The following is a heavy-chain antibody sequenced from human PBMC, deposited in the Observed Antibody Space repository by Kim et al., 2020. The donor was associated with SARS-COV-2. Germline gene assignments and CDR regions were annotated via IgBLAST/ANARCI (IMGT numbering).Heavy chain of an antibody. CDR3: AKDTGDIALAFDV. V-gene: IGHV3-30*18. CDR1: GFTFSSYG. CDR2: ISYDGSNK. J-gene: IGHJ3*01. Sequence: GGSLRLSCAASGFTFSSYGMHWVRQAPGKGLEWVAVISYDGSNKYYADSVKGRFTISRDNSKNTLYLQMNSLRAEDTAVYYCAKDTGDIALAFDVWVQGTMVGVSS. D-gene: IGHD2-15*01.